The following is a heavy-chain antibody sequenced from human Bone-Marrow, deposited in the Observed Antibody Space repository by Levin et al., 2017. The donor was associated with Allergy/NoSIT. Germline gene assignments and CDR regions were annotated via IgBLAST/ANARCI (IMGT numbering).Heavy chain of an antibody. CDR1: GFTFSSYH. Sequence: GESLKISCAASGFTFSSYHMHWVRQAPGKGLEWVAVISNDGSNKYFADSVKGRFSISRDNSKTTLYLQMNSLRPEDTAVYYCAKQSPQDSSGLDYWGQGTLVTVSS. D-gene: IGHD6-19*01. CDR3: AKQSPQDSSGLDY. CDR2: ISNDGSNK. J-gene: IGHJ4*02. V-gene: IGHV3-30*18.